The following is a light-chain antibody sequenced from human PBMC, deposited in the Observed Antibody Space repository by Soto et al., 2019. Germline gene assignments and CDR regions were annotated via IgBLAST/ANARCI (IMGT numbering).Light chain of an antibody. J-gene: IGKJ5*01. Sequence: DIQMTQSPSSLSASVGDRVTITCRASQGISNYLAWYQQKPGKVPKLLIYAASTLQSGVPSRFSGSGSGTDFTLTISSRQPEDVATYHCQKDNSAPPTFGQGTRPEIK. V-gene: IGKV1-27*01. CDR2: AAS. CDR1: QGISNY. CDR3: QKDNSAPPT.